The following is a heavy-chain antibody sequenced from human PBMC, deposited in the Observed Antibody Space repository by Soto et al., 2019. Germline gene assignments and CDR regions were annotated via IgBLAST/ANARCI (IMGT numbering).Heavy chain of an antibody. Sequence: QVQLVQSGAEVKKPGASVKVSCKASGYTFTSYGISWVRQAPGQGLEWMGWISAYNGNTNYAQKLQGRVTMTTDTSTNTAFMELRNLTSDDTAVYYCARVEEYTSGWYHEPDGGGRSYNWFDPWGQGTLVTVSS. CDR1: GYTFTSYG. CDR3: ARVEEYTSGWYHEPDGGGRSYNWFDP. D-gene: IGHD6-13*01. V-gene: IGHV1-18*01. CDR2: ISAYNGNT. J-gene: IGHJ5*02.